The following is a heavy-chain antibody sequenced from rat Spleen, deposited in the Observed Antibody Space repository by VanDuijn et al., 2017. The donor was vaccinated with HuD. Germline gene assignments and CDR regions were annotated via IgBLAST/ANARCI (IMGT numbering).Heavy chain of an antibody. CDR1: VYSIKSSYR. D-gene: IGHD1-10*01. J-gene: IGHJ2*01. V-gene: IGHV3-3*01. CDR2: INSEGST. CDR3: ARDNNYKAY. Sequence: EVQLQESGPGLVKPSQSLSLTCSVTVYSIKSSYRWNWIRKFPGNKLEWMGYINSEGSTNYNPSLKSRTSITRDTAKNQFFLQVNSVTTEDTATYYCARDNNYKAYWGQGVMVTVSS.